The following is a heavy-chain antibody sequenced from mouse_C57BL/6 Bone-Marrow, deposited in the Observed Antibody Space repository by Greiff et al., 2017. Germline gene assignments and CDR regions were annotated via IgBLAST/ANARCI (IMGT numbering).Heavy chain of an antibody. CDR3: GVITDAY. Sequence: EVQLVESGPELVKPGASVKISCKASGYSFTGYYMNWVKQSPEKSLEWIGEINPSTGGTTYNQKFKAKATLTVDKSSSTAYMQLKSLTSEDSAVYYCGVITDAYWGQGTLVTVSA. J-gene: IGHJ3*01. CDR2: INPSTGGT. V-gene: IGHV1-42*01. CDR1: GYSFTGYY. D-gene: IGHD1-1*01.